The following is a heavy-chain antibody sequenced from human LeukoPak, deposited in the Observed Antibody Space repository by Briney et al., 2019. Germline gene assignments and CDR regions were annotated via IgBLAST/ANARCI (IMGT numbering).Heavy chain of an antibody. Sequence: ASVKVSCKASGGTFSSYAISWVRQAPGQGLEWMGGIIPIFGTANYAQKFQGRVTITADESTSTAYMELSSLRSEDTAVYYCARDSGIAARHYYYYYYMDVWGKGTTVTVSS. J-gene: IGHJ6*03. D-gene: IGHD6-6*01. CDR2: IIPIFGTA. CDR1: GGTFSSYA. V-gene: IGHV1-69*13. CDR3: ARDSGIAARHYYYYYYMDV.